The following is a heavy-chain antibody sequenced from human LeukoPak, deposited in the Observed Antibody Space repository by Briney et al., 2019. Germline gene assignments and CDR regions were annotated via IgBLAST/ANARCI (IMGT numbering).Heavy chain of an antibody. V-gene: IGHV3-53*01. J-gene: IGHJ6*02. Sequence: GGSLRLSCAASGFTVSSNYMSWVRQAPGKGLEWVSVIYSGGSTYYADSVKGRFTISRDNSKSTLYLQMNSLRAEDTAVYYCVTIFGVVITRPNYYGMDVWGQGTTVTVSS. CDR3: VTIFGVVITRPNYYGMDV. CDR1: GFTVSSNY. CDR2: IYSGGST. D-gene: IGHD3-3*01.